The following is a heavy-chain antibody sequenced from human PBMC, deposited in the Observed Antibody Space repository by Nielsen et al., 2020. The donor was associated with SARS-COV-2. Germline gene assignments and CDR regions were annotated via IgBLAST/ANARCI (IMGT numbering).Heavy chain of an antibody. V-gene: IGHV4-34*01. J-gene: IGHJ6*02. CDR3: ARSHFHCGGDCYPRAIYYYYYYGMDV. D-gene: IGHD2-21*02. Sequence: WIRQPPGKGLEWIGEINHSGSTNYNPSLKSRVTISVDTSKNQFSLKLSSVTAADTAVYYCARSHFHCGGDCYPRAIYYYYYYGMDVWGQGTTVTVSS. CDR2: INHSGST.